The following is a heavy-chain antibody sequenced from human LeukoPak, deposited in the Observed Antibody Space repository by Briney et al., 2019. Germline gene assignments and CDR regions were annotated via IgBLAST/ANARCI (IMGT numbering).Heavy chain of an antibody. CDR3: AKDHRYSSGWYSDAIDY. CDR2: ISSSSSYI. CDR1: GFTFSSYS. J-gene: IGHJ4*02. V-gene: IGHV3-21*01. Sequence: GGSLRLSCAASGFTFSSYSMNWVRQAPGKGLEWVSSISSSSSYIYYADSVKGRFTISRDNAKNSLYLQMNSLRAEDTAVYYCAKDHRYSSGWYSDAIDYWGQGTLVTVSS. D-gene: IGHD6-19*01.